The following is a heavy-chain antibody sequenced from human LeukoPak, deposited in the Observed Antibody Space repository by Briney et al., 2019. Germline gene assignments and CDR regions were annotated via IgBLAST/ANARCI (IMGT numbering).Heavy chain of an antibody. CDR3: ARPYSSSWYGRWFDP. V-gene: IGHV3-48*01. D-gene: IGHD6-13*01. CDR1: GFTFSSYS. CDR2: ISSSSSTI. J-gene: IGHJ5*02. Sequence: SGGSLRLSCAAAGFTFSSYSMDWVRQAPGKGLEWVSDISSSSSTIYYADSVKGRFTISRDNAKNSLYLQMNSLRAEDTAVYYCARPYSSSWYGRWFDPWGQGTLVTVSS.